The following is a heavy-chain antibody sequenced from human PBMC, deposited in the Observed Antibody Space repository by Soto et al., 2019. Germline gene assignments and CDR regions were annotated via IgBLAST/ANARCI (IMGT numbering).Heavy chain of an antibody. D-gene: IGHD6-6*01. Sequence: ASVKVSCKASGYTFTGYYMHWVRQAPGQGLEWMGWINPNSGGTNYAQKFQGRVTMTRDTPISTAYMELSRLRSDDTAVYYCARSSSSSVGFDYWGQGTLVTVSS. J-gene: IGHJ4*02. CDR3: ARSSSSSVGFDY. CDR2: INPNSGGT. CDR1: GYTFTGYY. V-gene: IGHV1-2*02.